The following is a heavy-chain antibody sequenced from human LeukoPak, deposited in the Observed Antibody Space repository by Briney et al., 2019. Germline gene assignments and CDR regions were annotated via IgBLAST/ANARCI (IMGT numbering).Heavy chain of an antibody. Sequence: GGSLRLSCAASGFTFSSYSMNWVRQAPGKGLEWVSSISSSSSYIYYADSVKGRFTISRDNSKNTLYLQMNSLRAEDTAVYYCAKGYCTNGVCYFDYWGQGTLVTVSS. D-gene: IGHD2-8*01. J-gene: IGHJ4*02. CDR3: AKGYCTNGVCYFDY. CDR1: GFTFSSYS. CDR2: ISSSSSYI. V-gene: IGHV3-21*04.